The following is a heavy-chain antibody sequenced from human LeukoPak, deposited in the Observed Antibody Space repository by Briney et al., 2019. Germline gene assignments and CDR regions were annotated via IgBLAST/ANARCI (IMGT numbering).Heavy chain of an antibody. V-gene: IGHV4-39*01. CDR2: IYYSGST. J-gene: IGHJ5*02. CDR1: GGSLSSSSYY. CDR3: ARRSPDDYGDYPATNWFDP. Sequence: SETLSLTCAVSGGSLSSSSYYWGWIRQPPGKGLEWIGSIYYSGSTYYNPSLKSRVTISVNTCNNPFSLRLISVTGAITALYYCARRSPDDYGDYPATNWFDPWGQGTLVTVSS. D-gene: IGHD4-17*01.